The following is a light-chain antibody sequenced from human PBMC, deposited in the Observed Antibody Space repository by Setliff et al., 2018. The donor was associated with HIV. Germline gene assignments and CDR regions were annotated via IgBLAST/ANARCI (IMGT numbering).Light chain of an antibody. CDR2: DVT. CDR3: NSYTTSRTLV. J-gene: IGLJ3*02. V-gene: IGLV2-14*01. CDR1: SSDIGTYNY. Sequence: QSALAQPASVSGSPGQSITISCTGTSSDIGTYNYVSWYQQYPGKAPKLMIYDVTNRPSGVSNRFSGSKSGNTASLTISGLQAEDEADYYCNSYTTSRTLVFGGGTK.